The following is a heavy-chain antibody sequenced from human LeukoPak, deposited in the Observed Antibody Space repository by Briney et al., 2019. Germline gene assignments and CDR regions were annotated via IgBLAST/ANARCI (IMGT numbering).Heavy chain of an antibody. CDR3: ARVAFTSSWGERYHFDY. D-gene: IGHD2-15*01. CDR2: TSGSGGST. Sequence: GGSLRLSCAASGFTFSSYAMSWVRQAPGKGLEWVSATSGSGGSTYYADSVKARFTISRDISKNTLFLLMNSLTVEDTAIYYCARVAFTSSWGERYHFDYWGQGTPVTVYS. J-gene: IGHJ4*02. V-gene: IGHV3-23*01. CDR1: GFTFSSYA.